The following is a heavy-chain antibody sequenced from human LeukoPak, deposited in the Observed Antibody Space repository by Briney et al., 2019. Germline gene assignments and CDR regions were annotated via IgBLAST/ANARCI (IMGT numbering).Heavy chain of an antibody. CDR1: GFTFSSCA. J-gene: IGHJ4*02. V-gene: IGHV3-23*01. CDR2: IDGSAGST. D-gene: IGHD3-22*01. CDR3: AKSWCYDSSGYYPFDY. Sequence: GGSLRLSCAASGFTFSSCAMSSVRQAPGKGLEWVSTIDGSAGSTYYADSVKGRFTISRDNSKNTLYLQMNSLRAEDTAVYYCAKSWCYDSSGYYPFDYWGQGTLVTVSS.